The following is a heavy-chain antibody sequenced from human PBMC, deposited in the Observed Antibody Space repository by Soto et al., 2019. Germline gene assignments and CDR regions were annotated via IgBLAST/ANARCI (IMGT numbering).Heavy chain of an antibody. CDR2: ISDGDGAT. CDR1: GFAFSGYA. CDR3: ATGTTFFNF. V-gene: IGHV3-23*04. Sequence: EVQLVESGGGLVQPGGSLRLSCAASGFAFSGYAMTWVRQAPGKGLEWVSAISDGDGATHYADSVKGRFTISRDDSKNTLSLQMDSLRAGDAAVYYCATGTTFFNFWGQGTLVPVSS. D-gene: IGHD1-1*01. J-gene: IGHJ4*02.